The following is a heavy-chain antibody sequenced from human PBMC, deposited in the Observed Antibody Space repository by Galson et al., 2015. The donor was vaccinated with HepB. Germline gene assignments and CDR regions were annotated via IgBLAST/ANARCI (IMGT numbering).Heavy chain of an antibody. D-gene: IGHD2-8*02. J-gene: IGHJ6*02. CDR3: ARWTRGGGLATGTGYYYGMDV. CDR1: GYTFTSYY. Sequence: SVKVSCKASGYTFTSYYMHWVRQAPGQGLEWMGWINPNSGGTNYAQKFQGWVTMTRDTSISTAYMELSRLRSDDTAVYYCARWTRGGGLATGTGYYYGMDVWGQGTTVTVSS. V-gene: IGHV1-2*04. CDR2: INPNSGGT.